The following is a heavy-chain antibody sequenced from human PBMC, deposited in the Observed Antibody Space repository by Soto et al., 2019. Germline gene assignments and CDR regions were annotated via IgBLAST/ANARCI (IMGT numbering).Heavy chain of an antibody. J-gene: IGHJ4*02. CDR2: IIPIFGTA. D-gene: IGHD2-15*01. CDR3: VKGAAGDCIGGLALDFDF. V-gene: IGHV1-69*13. CDR1: GGTFSSYA. Sequence: SVKVSCKASGGTFSSYAISWVRQAPGQGLEWMGGIIPIFGTANYAQKFQGRVTITADESTSTAYMELSSLRAEDTAVYYCVKGAAGDCIGGLALDFDFGGPEPLVPVSS.